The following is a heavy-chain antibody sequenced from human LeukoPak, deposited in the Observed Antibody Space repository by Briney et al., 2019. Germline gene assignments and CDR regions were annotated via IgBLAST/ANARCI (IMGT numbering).Heavy chain of an antibody. CDR3: AGGAVAGGSAYDCRFDY. J-gene: IGHJ4*02. V-gene: IGHV4-61*02. CDR2: IYTSGST. Sequence: SQTLSLTCTVSGGSISSGSYYWSWIRQPAGKGLEWIGRIYTSGSTNYNPSLKSRVTISVDTSKNQFSLKLSSVTAADTAVYYGAGGAVAGGSAYDCRFDYGGQGTLDTVPS. D-gene: IGHD5-12*01. CDR1: GGSISSGSYY.